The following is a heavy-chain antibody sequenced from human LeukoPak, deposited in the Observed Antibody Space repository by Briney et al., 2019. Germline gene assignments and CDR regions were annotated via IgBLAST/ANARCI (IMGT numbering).Heavy chain of an antibody. CDR3: AREVAVAVPVY. D-gene: IGHD6-19*01. J-gene: IGHJ1*01. CDR2: IKQDGSEK. V-gene: IGHV3-7*01. Sequence: GGSLRLSCAASGFTFSSYWISWVRQAPGKGLEWVANIKQDGSEKYYVDSVKGRFTISRDNAKNSLYLQMNSLRAEDTAVYYCAREVAVAVPVYWGQGTLVTVSP. CDR1: GFTFSSYW.